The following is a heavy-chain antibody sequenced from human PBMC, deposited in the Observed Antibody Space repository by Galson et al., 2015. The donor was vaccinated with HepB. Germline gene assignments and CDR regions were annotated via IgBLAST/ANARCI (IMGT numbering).Heavy chain of an antibody. J-gene: IGHJ6*04. Sequence: SLRLSCAASGFTFSKYWMYWVRQAPGKGLVWVSRINSDGSSTTYADSVKGRFTVSRDNAKNTRYLQMNSLRVEDTAVYYCASLVAYYYFGMDVWGEGTTVTVSS. CDR1: GFTFSKYW. D-gene: IGHD2-15*01. CDR3: ASLVAYYYFGMDV. V-gene: IGHV3-74*01. CDR2: INSDGSST.